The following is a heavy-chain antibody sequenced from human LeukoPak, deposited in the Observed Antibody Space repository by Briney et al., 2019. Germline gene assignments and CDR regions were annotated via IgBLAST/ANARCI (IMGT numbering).Heavy chain of an antibody. CDR3: AKRSREGYYFDY. J-gene: IGHJ4*02. D-gene: IGHD3-10*01. V-gene: IGHV3-23*01. CDR2: ISGSGGST. Sequence: GRSLRLSCAASGFTLSSHAMGWVRQAPGKGLEWVSAISGSGGSTYYADSVKGRFTISRDNSKNTLYLQMNSLRAEDTAVYYCAKRSREGYYFDYWGQGTLVTVSS. CDR1: GFTLSSHA.